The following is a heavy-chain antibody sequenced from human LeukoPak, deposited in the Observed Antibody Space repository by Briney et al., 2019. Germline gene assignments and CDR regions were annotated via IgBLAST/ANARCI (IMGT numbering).Heavy chain of an antibody. J-gene: IGHJ4*02. CDR1: GFTFSSYW. V-gene: IGHV3-7*03. CDR2: IKQDGSEK. CDR3: ARGRQWLVYYFDY. Sequence: GGSLRLSCAASGFTFSSYWMSWVRQAPGKGLEGVANIKQDGSEKYYVDSVKGRFTISRDNAKNSLYLQMNSLRAEDTAVYYCARGRQWLVYYFDYWGQGTLVTVSS. D-gene: IGHD6-19*01.